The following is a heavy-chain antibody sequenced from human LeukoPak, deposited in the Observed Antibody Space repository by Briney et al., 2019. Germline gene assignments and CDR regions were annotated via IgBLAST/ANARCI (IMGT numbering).Heavy chain of an antibody. J-gene: IGHJ4*02. CDR1: GFTFSSYA. D-gene: IGHD1-26*01. CDR2: ITGSGGRT. CDR3: AKEYTGTFSPFPSYFDN. V-gene: IGHV3-23*01. Sequence: GGSLRLSCAASGFTFSSYAMNWVRQAPGKGLEWVSAITGSGGRTYYADSAKGRFTISRDNSKNTLYLQMNGLRAEDTAIYYCAKEYTGTFSPFPSYFDNWGQGTLVTVSS.